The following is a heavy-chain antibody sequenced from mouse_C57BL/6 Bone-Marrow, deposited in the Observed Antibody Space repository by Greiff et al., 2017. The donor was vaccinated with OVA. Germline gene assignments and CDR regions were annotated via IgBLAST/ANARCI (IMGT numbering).Heavy chain of an antibody. Sequence: QVQLQQPGAELVKPGASVKLSCKASGYTFTSYWMHWVKQRPGQGLEWIGMIHPNSGSNNYNEKFKSKATLTVDKSSSTAYMQLSSLTSEDSAVYYCARGVTTVVAFDYWGQGTTLTVSS. J-gene: IGHJ2*01. CDR1: GYTFTSYW. CDR2: IHPNSGSN. V-gene: IGHV1-64*01. D-gene: IGHD1-1*01. CDR3: ARGVTTVVAFDY.